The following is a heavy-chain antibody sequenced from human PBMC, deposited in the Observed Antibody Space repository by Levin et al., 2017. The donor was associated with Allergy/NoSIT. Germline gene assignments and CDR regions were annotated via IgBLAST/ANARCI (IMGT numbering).Heavy chain of an antibody. V-gene: IGHV3-30*03. CDR3: ATWNRIAVAGTRGFGY. J-gene: IGHJ4*02. CDR2: ISYDGSNK. Sequence: LSLTCAASGFTFSSYGMHWVRQAPGKGLEWVAVISYDGSNKYYADSVKGRFTISRDNSKNTLYLQMNSLRAEDTAVYYCATWNRIAVAGTRGFGYWGQGTLVTVSS. CDR1: GFTFSSYG. D-gene: IGHD6-19*01.